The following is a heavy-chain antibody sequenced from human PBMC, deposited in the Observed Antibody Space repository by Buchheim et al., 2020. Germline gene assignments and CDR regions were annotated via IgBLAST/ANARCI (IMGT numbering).Heavy chain of an antibody. D-gene: IGHD3-10*01. Sequence: QVQLVQSGAEVKKPGASVKVSCKASGYTFTGYYMHWVRQAPGQGLEWMGWINPNSGGTNYAQTFQGRVTMTRDTSISTAYMELSRLRSDDTAVYYCASSMVRGVINPFDYWGQGTL. CDR2: INPNSGGT. CDR1: GYTFTGYY. V-gene: IGHV1-2*02. J-gene: IGHJ4*02. CDR3: ASSMVRGVINPFDY.